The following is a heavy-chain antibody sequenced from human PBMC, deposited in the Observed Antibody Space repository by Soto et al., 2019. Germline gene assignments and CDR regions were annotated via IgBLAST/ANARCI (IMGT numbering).Heavy chain of an antibody. CDR1: GFTFSKYV. J-gene: IGHJ6*02. CDR3: ARDNPRSSGWDV. CDR2: ITGGGGDT. V-gene: IGHV3-23*01. Sequence: GGSLRLSCAASGFTFSKYVMSWVRQDPAKGLEWFSAITGGGGDTYYADSVKGRFTISRDNSNNMLYLQMNSLRAEDTAIYYCARDNPRSSGWDVWGQGTTVTVSS.